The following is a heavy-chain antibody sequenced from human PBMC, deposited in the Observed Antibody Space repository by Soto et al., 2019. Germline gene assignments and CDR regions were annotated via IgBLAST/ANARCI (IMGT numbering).Heavy chain of an antibody. D-gene: IGHD3-16*01. V-gene: IGHV4-31*03. CDR1: GGPFPSGGYY. Sequence: SETLSLTCSVSGGPFPSGGYYWSWIRQEPGKGLEWIGYIYYNGDTSYNPSLRSRVTISADTSKTQFSLRLRSVTSADTAVYYCARGDSQVSSVFDYWGQGMLVTVSS. CDR2: IYYNGDT. J-gene: IGHJ4*02. CDR3: ARGDSQVSSVFDY.